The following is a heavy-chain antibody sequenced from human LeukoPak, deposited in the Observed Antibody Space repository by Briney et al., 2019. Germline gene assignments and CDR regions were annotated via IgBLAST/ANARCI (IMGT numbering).Heavy chain of an antibody. CDR1: GGSISSGGYS. V-gene: IGHV4-30-2*01. Sequence: SETLSLTCAVSGGSISSGGYSWSWIRQPPGKGLEWIGYIYHSGSTYYNPSLKSRVTISVDRSKNQFSLKLSSVTAAGTAVYYCARSTGYYDSSGYYYDWFDPWGQGTLVTVSS. D-gene: IGHD3-22*01. CDR3: ARSTGYYDSSGYYYDWFDP. CDR2: IYHSGST. J-gene: IGHJ5*02.